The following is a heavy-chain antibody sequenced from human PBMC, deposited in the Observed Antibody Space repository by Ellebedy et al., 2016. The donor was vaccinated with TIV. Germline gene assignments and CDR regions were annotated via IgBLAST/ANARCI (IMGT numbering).Heavy chain of an antibody. D-gene: IGHD6-19*01. J-gene: IGHJ4*02. Sequence: GESLKISCAASGFAFSSYWMSWVRQAPGTGLEWVANLKPDGTEDYYVGSMKGRFTVSRDNAKSSLYLHLSSLGAEDTDVYYCARNSGWSIDYWGLGTLVTVSS. CDR1: GFAFSSYW. CDR3: ARNSGWSIDY. V-gene: IGHV3-7*03. CDR2: LKPDGTED.